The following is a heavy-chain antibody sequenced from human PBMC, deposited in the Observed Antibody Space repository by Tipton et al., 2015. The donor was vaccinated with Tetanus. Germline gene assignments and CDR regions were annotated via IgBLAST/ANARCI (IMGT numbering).Heavy chain of an antibody. V-gene: IGHV1-8*02. Sequence: QSGPEVKKPGASVKVSCKASGYTFTSYGLNWVRKAAGRGFEWMGWLNPKSGSAAYAPRFQGRLTMTRDKSTSTVYMELSSLRSEDTAVYYCASWSQVESFDIWGQGTVVTVSS. CDR1: GYTFTSYG. D-gene: IGHD3-3*01. CDR3: ASWSQVESFDI. J-gene: IGHJ3*02. CDR2: LNPKSGSA.